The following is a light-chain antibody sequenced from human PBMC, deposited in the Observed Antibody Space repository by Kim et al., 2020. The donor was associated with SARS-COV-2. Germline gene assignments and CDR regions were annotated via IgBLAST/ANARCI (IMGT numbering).Light chain of an antibody. J-gene: IGKJ4*01. CDR1: QSVSSY. Sequence: EIVLTQSPATLSLSPGERATLSCRASQSVSSYLAWYQQKPGQAPRLLIYDASNRATGIPARFSGSGSGTDFTLTISSLEPEDCAVYYCQHHSNWLTFGGGTKVDIK. CDR2: DAS. V-gene: IGKV3-11*01. CDR3: QHHSNWLT.